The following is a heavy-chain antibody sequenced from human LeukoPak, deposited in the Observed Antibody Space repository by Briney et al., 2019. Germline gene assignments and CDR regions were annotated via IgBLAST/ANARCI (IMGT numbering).Heavy chain of an antibody. CDR1: GGSISSGGYS. V-gene: IGHV4-30-2*01. CDR2: IYHSGST. Sequence: SETLSLTCAVSGGSISSGGYSWSWIRQPPGKGLEWIGYIYHSGSTYYNPSLKSRVTISVDRSKNQFSLKLSSVTAADTAVYYCARDVGATRNFDYWGQGTLVTVSS. D-gene: IGHD1-26*01. CDR3: ARDVGATRNFDY. J-gene: IGHJ4*02.